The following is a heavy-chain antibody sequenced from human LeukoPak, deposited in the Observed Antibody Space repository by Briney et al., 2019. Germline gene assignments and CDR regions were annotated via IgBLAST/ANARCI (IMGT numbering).Heavy chain of an antibody. J-gene: IGHJ4*02. CDR3: ARAVVGYTYAFDS. CDR1: RFTLNTYG. CDR2: IQYDGNSK. V-gene: IGHV3-30*02. Sequence: PGGSLRLSCAASRFTLNTYGMHWVRQAPGKGLGWVAFIQYDGNSKYYIDSVKSRFSISRDNSKNTLYLQMNSLRPEDTAVYFCARAVVGYTYAFDSWGQGTLVTVSS. D-gene: IGHD5-18*01.